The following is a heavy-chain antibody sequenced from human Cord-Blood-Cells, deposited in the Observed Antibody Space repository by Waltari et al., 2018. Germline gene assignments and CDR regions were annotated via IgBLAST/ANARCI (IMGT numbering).Heavy chain of an antibody. V-gene: IGHV4-38-2*01. CDR2: IYHSGSN. CDR1: CYSISSGYY. Sequence: QVQLQESGPGLVKPSETLSLTCAVSCYSISSGYYWGWIRQPPGKGLEWIGSIYHSGSNYYNPSLKSRVTISVDTSKNQFSLKLSSVTAADTAVYYCARIYDFDYWGQGTLVTVSS. CDR3: ARIYDFDY. J-gene: IGHJ4*02. D-gene: IGHD4-17*01.